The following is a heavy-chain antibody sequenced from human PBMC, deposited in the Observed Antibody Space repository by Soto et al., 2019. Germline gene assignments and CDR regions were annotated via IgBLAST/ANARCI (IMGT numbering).Heavy chain of an antibody. V-gene: IGHV1-69*02. D-gene: IGHD3-10*01. CDR3: ACGELLPYYYYYGMDV. J-gene: IGHJ6*02. CDR1: GGTFSSYT. CDR2: IIPILGIA. Sequence: QVQLVQSGAEVKKPGSSVKVSCKASGGTFSSYTISWVRQAPGQGLEWMGRIIPILGIANYAQKFQGRVTITADKSTSTAYMELSSLRSEDTAVYYCACGELLPYYYYYGMDVWGQGTTVTVSS.